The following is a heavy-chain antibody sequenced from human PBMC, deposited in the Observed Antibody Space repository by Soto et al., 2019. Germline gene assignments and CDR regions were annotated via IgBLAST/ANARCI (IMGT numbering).Heavy chain of an antibody. J-gene: IGHJ5*02. Sequence: QVQLVQSGAEVKKPGASVKVSCKASGYTFTSYYMHWVRQAPGQGLEWMGIINPSGGSTSYAQKFQVRVTMTRDTSTSTVYMELSSLRSEDTAVYYCARDSATIMCWFDPWGQGTLVTVSS. D-gene: IGHD5-12*01. CDR2: INPSGGST. V-gene: IGHV1-46*01. CDR1: GYTFTSYY. CDR3: ARDSATIMCWFDP.